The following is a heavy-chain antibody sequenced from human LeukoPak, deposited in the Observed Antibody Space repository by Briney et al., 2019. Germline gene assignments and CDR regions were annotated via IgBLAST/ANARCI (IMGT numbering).Heavy chain of an antibody. CDR2: INAGNGNT. CDR3: ARTPDGDKFDY. V-gene: IGHV1-3*01. Sequence: GASVKVSCKASGYIFTSYAMHWVRQAPGQRLEWMGWINAGNGNTKYSQKFQGRVTITRDTSAGTAYMELSSLRSEDTAVYYCARTPDGDKFDYWGQGTLVTVSS. J-gene: IGHJ4*02. D-gene: IGHD4-17*01. CDR1: GYIFTSYA.